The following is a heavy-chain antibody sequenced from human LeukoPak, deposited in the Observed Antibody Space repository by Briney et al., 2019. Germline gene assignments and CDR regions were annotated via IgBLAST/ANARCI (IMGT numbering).Heavy chain of an antibody. CDR1: GITVSTNY. CDR3: AKTRPYCSSTSCYGAYYYYGMDV. V-gene: IGHV3-30*18. D-gene: IGHD2-2*01. J-gene: IGHJ6*02. Sequence: GGSLRLSCAASGITVSTNYMSWVRQAPGKGLEWVAVISYDGSNKYYADSVKGRFTISRDNSKNTLYLQMNSLRAEDTAVYYCAKTRPYCSSTSCYGAYYYYGMDVWGQGTTVTVSS. CDR2: ISYDGSNK.